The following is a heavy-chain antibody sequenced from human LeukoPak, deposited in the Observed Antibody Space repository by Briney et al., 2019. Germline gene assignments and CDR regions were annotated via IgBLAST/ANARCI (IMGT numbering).Heavy chain of an antibody. D-gene: IGHD2-15*01. CDR1: GGSISSGGYS. Sequence: PSETLSLTCAVSGGSISSGGYSWSWIRQPPGKGLEWIGYIYYSGSTNYNPSLKSRVTISVDTSKNQFSLKLSSVTAADTAVYYCASPFGSSLNPWGQGTLVTVSS. CDR3: ASPFGSSLNP. V-gene: IGHV4-61*08. CDR2: IYYSGST. J-gene: IGHJ5*02.